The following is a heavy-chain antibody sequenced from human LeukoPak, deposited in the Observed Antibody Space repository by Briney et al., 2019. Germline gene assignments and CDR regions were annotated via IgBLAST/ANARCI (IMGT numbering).Heavy chain of an antibody. J-gene: IGHJ4*02. D-gene: IGHD3-3*01. CDR2: IYHSGST. Sequence: PSETLSLTCAVSGYSISSGYYWGWIRQPRGKGLEWIGSIYHSGSTYYNPSLKSRVTISVDTSKNQFSLKLSSVTAADTAVYYCARQRLMHYDFFDYWGQGTLVTVSS. CDR3: ARQRLMHYDFFDY. V-gene: IGHV4-38-2*01. CDR1: GYSISSGYY.